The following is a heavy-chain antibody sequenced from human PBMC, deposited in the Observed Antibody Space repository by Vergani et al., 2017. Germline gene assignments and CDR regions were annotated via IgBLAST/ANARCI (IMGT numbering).Heavy chain of an antibody. CDR2: INPNSGGT. CDR1: GGTFRSNT. J-gene: IGHJ4*02. V-gene: IGHV1-2*02. D-gene: IGHD6-19*01. CDR3: ARGQWLPTLSFDY. Sequence: QVQLVQSGAEVKKPGSSVKVSCKASGGTFRSNTISWVRQVPGQGLEWMGWINPNSGGTNYAQKFQGRVTMTRDTSISTAYMELSRLRSDDTAVYYCARGQWLPTLSFDYWGQGTLVTVSS.